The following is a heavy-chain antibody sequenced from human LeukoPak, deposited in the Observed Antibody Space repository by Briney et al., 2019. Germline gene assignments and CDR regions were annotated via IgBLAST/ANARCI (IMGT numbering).Heavy chain of an antibody. CDR2: IIPIFGTA. CDR3: ARVLFDSSGYNFDY. CDR1: GYTFTSYG. D-gene: IGHD3-22*01. V-gene: IGHV1-69*06. J-gene: IGHJ4*02. Sequence: ASVKVSCKASGYTFTSYGISWVRQAPGQGLEWMGGIIPIFGTANYAQKFQGRVTITADKSTSTAYMELSSLRSEDTAVYYCARVLFDSSGYNFDYWGQGTLVTVSS.